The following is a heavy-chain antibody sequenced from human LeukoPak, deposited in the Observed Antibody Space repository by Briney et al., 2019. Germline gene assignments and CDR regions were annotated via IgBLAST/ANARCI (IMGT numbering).Heavy chain of an antibody. CDR2: IIPILGIA. CDR3: ASGPRVQLFYYAMDV. V-gene: IGHV1-69*04. J-gene: IGHJ6*02. Sequence: ASVKVSCKASGGTFSSYAISWVRQAPGQGLEWMGRIIPILGIANYAQKFQGRVTITADKSTSTAYMELSSLRSEDTAVYYCASGPRVQLFYYAMDVWGQGTTVTVSS. D-gene: IGHD5-24*01. CDR1: GGTFSSYA.